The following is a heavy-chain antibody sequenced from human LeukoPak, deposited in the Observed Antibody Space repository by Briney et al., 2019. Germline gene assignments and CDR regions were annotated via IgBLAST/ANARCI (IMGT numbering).Heavy chain of an antibody. Sequence: EASVKVPCKASGYTFTSYGISRVRQAPGQGLEWMGWISAYNGNTNYAQKLQGRVTMTTDTSTSTAYMELRSPRSDDTAVYYCARDRPAYYYDSSGYYSGDAFDIWGQGTMVTVSS. CDR3: ARDRPAYYYDSSGYYSGDAFDI. CDR1: GYTFTSYG. V-gene: IGHV1-18*01. J-gene: IGHJ3*02. CDR2: ISAYNGNT. D-gene: IGHD3-22*01.